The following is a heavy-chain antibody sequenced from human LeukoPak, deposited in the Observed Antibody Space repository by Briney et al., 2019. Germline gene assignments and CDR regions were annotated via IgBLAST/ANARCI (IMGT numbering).Heavy chain of an antibody. J-gene: IGHJ4*01. CDR3: ANEVRPNDY. Sequence: GGPVRLSCVASGFTFSSHAMCWVRQAPGKGLEWVASIDISGGSTYFEDSVQGRFTISRDNSKNTLYLEMNSLRVEDTALYYCANEVRPNDYWGQGSLVTVSS. CDR1: GFTFSSHA. V-gene: IGHV3-23*01. D-gene: IGHD1-1*01. CDR2: IDISGGST.